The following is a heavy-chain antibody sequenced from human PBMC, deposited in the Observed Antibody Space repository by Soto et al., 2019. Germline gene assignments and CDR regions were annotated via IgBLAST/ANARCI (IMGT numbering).Heavy chain of an antibody. D-gene: IGHD6-13*01. CDR3: AKDLAAAGLYYYYYYGMDV. Sequence: GGSLRLSCAASGFTFSSYGMHWARQAPGKGLEWVAVISYDGSNKYYADSVKGRFTISRDNSKNTLYLQMNSLRAEDTAVYYCAKDLAAAGLYYYYYYGMDVWGQGTTVTVSS. J-gene: IGHJ6*02. V-gene: IGHV3-30*18. CDR2: ISYDGSNK. CDR1: GFTFSSYG.